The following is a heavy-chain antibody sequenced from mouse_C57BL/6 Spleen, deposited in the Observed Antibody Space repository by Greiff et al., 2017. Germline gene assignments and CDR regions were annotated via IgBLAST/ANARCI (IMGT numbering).Heavy chain of an antibody. V-gene: IGHV1-43*01. J-gene: IGHJ2*01. CDR3: ARYGTAQAPDY. D-gene: IGHD3-1*01. Sequence: VQLKESGPELVKPGASVKISCKASGYSFTGYYMHWVKQSSEKSLEWIGEINPSTGGTSYNQKFKGKATLTVDKSSSTAYMQLKSLTSEDSAVYYCARYGTAQAPDYWGQGTTLTVSS. CDR2: INPSTGGT. CDR1: GYSFTGYY.